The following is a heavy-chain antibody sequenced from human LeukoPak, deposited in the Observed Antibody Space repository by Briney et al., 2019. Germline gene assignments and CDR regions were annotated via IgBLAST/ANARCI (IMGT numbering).Heavy chain of an antibody. Sequence: SETLSLTCAVSGDSISSTGCWTWVRQPPGEGLEWIGEVYHSGATNYNPSLKSRVTMSVDKSKNQFSLKVNSVTAADTAVYYCAKNGGNSDLEYWGQGTLVIVSS. CDR1: GDSISSTGC. CDR2: VYHSGAT. J-gene: IGHJ4*02. D-gene: IGHD4-23*01. V-gene: IGHV4-4*02. CDR3: AKNGGNSDLEY.